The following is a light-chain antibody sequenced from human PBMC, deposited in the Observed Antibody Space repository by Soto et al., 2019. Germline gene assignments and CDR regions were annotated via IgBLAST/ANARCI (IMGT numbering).Light chain of an antibody. CDR3: QQYYSTPWT. CDR1: NSVLYSSNNKNY. CDR2: WAS. Sequence: DIVMTQSPDSLAVCLGERATINCKSSNSVLYSSNNKNYLAWYQQKPGQPPKLLIYWASTRESGVPDRFSGSGSGTDFTLTISSLQAEEVAVYYCQQYYSTPWTFGQGTKVEIK. V-gene: IGKV4-1*01. J-gene: IGKJ1*01.